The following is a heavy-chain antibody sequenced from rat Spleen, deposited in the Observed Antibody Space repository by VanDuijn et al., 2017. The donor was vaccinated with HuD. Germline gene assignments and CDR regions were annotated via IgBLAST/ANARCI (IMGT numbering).Heavy chain of an antibody. J-gene: IGHJ2*01. V-gene: IGHV3-3*01. CDR2: INSAGST. Sequence: MQLQESGPGLVKPSQSLSLSCSVTDYSITSSYRWTWIRKFPGNKLEWMGYINSAGSTVSNPSLTSRISITRDTSKNQFFLQVNSVTTEDTATYYCARQGRSYTTDYYSYFDYWGQGVMVTVSS. CDR3: ARQGRSYTTDYYSYFDY. D-gene: IGHD1-6*01. CDR1: DYSITSSYR.